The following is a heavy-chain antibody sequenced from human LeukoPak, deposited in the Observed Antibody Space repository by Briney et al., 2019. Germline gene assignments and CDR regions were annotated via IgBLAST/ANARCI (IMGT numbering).Heavy chain of an antibody. J-gene: IGHJ4*02. CDR1: GYTFSTYG. CDR2: ISAYTGNT. V-gene: IGHV1-18*01. D-gene: IGHD3-10*01. CDR3: ARDRGYYASGAPIDY. Sequence: ASVKVSCKASGYTFSTYGISWVRQAPGQGLEWMGWISAYTGNTNYAQSLQGRVTMTTDTSTNTAYMDLRSLRSDDTAVYYCARDRGYYASGAPIDYWGQGTLVTVSS.